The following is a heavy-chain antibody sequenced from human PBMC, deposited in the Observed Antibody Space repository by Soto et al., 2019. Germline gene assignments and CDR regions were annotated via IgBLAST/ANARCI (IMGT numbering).Heavy chain of an antibody. D-gene: IGHD2-2*02. V-gene: IGHV3-73*01. CDR3: TRHDCSSTSCYTPYYYAMDV. CDR2: IRSKANSYAT. Sequence: GGSLRLSCAASGFTFSGSAMHWVRQASGKGLEWVGRIRSKANSYATAYAASVKGRFTISRDDSKNTAYLQMNSLKTEDTAVYYCTRHDCSSTSCYTPYYYAMDVWGQGTTVTVSS. CDR1: GFTFSGSA. J-gene: IGHJ6*02.